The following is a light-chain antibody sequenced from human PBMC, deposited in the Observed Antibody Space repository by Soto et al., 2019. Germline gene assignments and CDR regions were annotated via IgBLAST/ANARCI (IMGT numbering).Light chain of an antibody. V-gene: IGKV3D-20*01. CDR3: QQYDNLIT. CDR2: DAS. CDR1: RSLSSIY. Sequence: EIVLTQSPATLSLSPGERATLSCRASRSLSSIYLAWYQQKPGLAPRLVIYDASSRATGIPDRFSGSGSGTDFTLTINRLEPEDFAVYYCQQYDNLITFGGGTKVEIK. J-gene: IGKJ4*01.